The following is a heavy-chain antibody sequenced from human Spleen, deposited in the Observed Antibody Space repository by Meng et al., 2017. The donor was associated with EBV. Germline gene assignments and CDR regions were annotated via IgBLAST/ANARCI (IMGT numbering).Heavy chain of an antibody. CDR2: IIAILGTT. J-gene: IGHJ4*02. D-gene: IGHD5-24*01. CDR1: GGTFSNYA. CDR3: ATLRDGYNPNEY. V-gene: IGHV1-69*01. Sequence: QVQLVQSGAEVKKPXSSVKVSCKASGGTFSNYAINWVRQAPGQGLEWMGGIIAILGTTTYAQRFQGRVTITADASTSTAYMELSSLRSEDTAVYYCATLRDGYNPNEYWGQGTLVTVSS.